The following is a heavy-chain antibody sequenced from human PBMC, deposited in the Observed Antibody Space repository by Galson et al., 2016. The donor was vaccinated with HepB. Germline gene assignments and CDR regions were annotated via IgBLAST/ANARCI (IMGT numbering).Heavy chain of an antibody. CDR1: GFTFDSYA. D-gene: IGHD3-3*01. Sequence: SLRLSCAASGFTFDSYAMSWVRQAPGKGLEWVSAITASGHNTYYIGSVKGRFTISRDSSKNTRYLQMSSLRVEGTAVYYCAKVGRFWADNGMDGWGQGTTVIVSS. J-gene: IGHJ6*02. V-gene: IGHV3-23*01. CDR3: AKVGRFWADNGMDG. CDR2: ITASGHNT.